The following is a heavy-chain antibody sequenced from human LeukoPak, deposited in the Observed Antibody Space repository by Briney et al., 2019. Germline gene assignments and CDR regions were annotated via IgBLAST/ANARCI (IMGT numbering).Heavy chain of an antibody. V-gene: IGHV4-59*01. CDR3: ARVPGETYYYDSSGYPLDY. J-gene: IGHJ4*02. D-gene: IGHD3-22*01. CDR1: GGSISSYY. CDR2: IYYSGST. Sequence: PSEALSLTCTVSGGSISSYYWSWIRQPPGKGLEWIGYIYYSGSTNYNPSLKSRVTISVDTSKNQFSLKLSSVTAADTAVYYCARVPGETYYYDSSGYPLDYWGQGTLVTVSS.